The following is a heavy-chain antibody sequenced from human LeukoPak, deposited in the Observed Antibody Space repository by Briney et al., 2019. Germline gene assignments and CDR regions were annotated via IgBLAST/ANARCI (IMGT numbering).Heavy chain of an antibody. CDR1: GLTLNIYA. J-gene: IGHJ4*02. CDR3: AKAGDSSGYYHFDY. D-gene: IGHD3-22*01. CDR2: ISGSGGTT. V-gene: IGHV3-23*01. Sequence: GRTLRLSRAASGLTLNIYATGGVPQAPGKGLEWVSVISGSGGTTYYADSVKGDFTISRDNSKNTLHLQMNTLRAEGTAIYYGAKAGDSSGYYHFDYWGQGTLVTVSS.